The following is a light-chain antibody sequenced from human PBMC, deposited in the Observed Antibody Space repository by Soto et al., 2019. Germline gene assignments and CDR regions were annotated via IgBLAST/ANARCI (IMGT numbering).Light chain of an antibody. V-gene: IGLV1-40*01. CDR3: QSYDSSLSGSV. CDR2: GNS. CDR1: SSNIGAGYD. J-gene: IGLJ3*02. Sequence: QLVLTQPPSVSGAPGQRVTISCTGSSSNIGAGYDAHWYQQLPGTAPKLLIYGNSNRPSGVPDRFSGSKSGPSASLAITGLQAEDEADYYCQSYDSSLSGSVFGGGTKVTVL.